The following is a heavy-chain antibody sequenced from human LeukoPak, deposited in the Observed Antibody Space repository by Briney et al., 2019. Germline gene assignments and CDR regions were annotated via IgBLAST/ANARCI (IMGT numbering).Heavy chain of an antibody. V-gene: IGHV4-31*03. CDR2: IYYSGST. J-gene: IGHJ5*02. CDR3: ARGYCSGGSCYSGWFDP. CDR1: GGSISSGGYY. D-gene: IGHD2-15*01. Sequence: SQTLSLTCTVTGGSISSGGYYWSWIRHHPGKGLEWIGYIYYSGSTYYSPSLKSRVTISVDTSKNQFSLKLSSVTAADTAVYYCARGYCSGGSCYSGWFDPWGQGTLVTVSS.